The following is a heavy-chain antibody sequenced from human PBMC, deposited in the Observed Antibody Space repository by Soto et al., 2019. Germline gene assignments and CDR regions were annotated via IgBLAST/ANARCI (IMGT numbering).Heavy chain of an antibody. D-gene: IGHD3-10*01. Sequence: GGSLRLSCAASGFTFSSYAMSRVRQAPGKGLEWVALISHNSGNAYYTDSVKGRFTISRDNSKNTLYLQMNSLRAEDTAVYYCTKDQSRNLNHGDYYYYGMDLWGQGTTVTVSS. J-gene: IGHJ6*02. CDR2: ISHNSGNA. V-gene: IGHV3-23*01. CDR3: TKDQSRNLNHGDYYYYGMDL. CDR1: GFTFSSYA.